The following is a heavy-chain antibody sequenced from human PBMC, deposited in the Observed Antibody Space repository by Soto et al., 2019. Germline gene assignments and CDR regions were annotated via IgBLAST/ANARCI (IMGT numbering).Heavy chain of an antibody. D-gene: IGHD2-15*01. Sequence: QVQLVESGGGVVQPGRSLRLSCAASGFTFSSYGMHWVRQAPGKGLEWVAVIWYDGSNKYYADSVKGRFTISRDNSKNTLYLQMNSLRAEDTAVYYCASQPVLRGRGIDYWGQGTLVTVSS. CDR1: GFTFSSYG. CDR2: IWYDGSNK. V-gene: IGHV3-33*01. CDR3: ASQPVLRGRGIDY. J-gene: IGHJ4*02.